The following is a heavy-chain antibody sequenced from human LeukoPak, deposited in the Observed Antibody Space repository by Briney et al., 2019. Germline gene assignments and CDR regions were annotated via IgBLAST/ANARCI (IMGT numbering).Heavy chain of an antibody. CDR3: ARGYSSSRPYFDY. Sequence: SETLSLTCAVYGGSFSGYYWSWIRQPPGKGLEWIGEINHSGSTNYNPSLKSRVTISVDTSKNQFSLKLSSVTAADTAVYYCARGYSSSRPYFDYWGQGTLVTVSS. D-gene: IGHD6-6*01. J-gene: IGHJ4*02. V-gene: IGHV4-34*01. CDR2: INHSGST. CDR1: GGSFSGYY.